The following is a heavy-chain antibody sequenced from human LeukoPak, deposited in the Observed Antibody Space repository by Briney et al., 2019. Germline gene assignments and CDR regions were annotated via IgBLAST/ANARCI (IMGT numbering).Heavy chain of an antibody. V-gene: IGHV3-11*04. CDR2: ISSSGGTI. Sequence: PGGSLRLSCAASGFTFSDYYMSWIRQAPGKGLEWVSYISSSGGTIYYADSVKGRFTISRDNAKNSPYLQMNSLRAEDTAVYYCARDWGIVGATDAFDIWGQGTMVTVSS. CDR3: ARDWGIVGATDAFDI. D-gene: IGHD1-26*01. J-gene: IGHJ3*02. CDR1: GFTFSDYY.